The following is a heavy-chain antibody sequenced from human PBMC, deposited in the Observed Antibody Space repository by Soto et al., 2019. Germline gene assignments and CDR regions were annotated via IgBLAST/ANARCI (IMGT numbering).Heavy chain of an antibody. Sequence: QVQLVESGGGVVQPGRSLRLSCAASGFTFSSYGMHWVRQAPGKGLEWVAVISYDGSNKYYADSVKGRFTISRDNSKNTLYLQVNSLRAEDTAVYYCAKDSGFDPWGQGTLVTVSS. J-gene: IGHJ5*02. CDR1: GFTFSSYG. CDR2: ISYDGSNK. V-gene: IGHV3-30*18. CDR3: AKDSGFDP.